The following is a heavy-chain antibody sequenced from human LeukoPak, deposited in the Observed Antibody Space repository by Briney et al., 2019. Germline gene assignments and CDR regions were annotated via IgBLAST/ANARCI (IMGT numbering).Heavy chain of an antibody. CDR1: GYTFTSYG. CDR2: ISVYDGKT. CDR3: ARLQGYQDY. J-gene: IGHJ4*02. D-gene: IGHD2-15*01. Sequence: ASVRVSCKASGYTFTSYGISWVRQAPGQGLEWMGWISVYDGKTNYAQNLQGRVTMTTDTPTTTAYMELRSLRSDDTAVYYCARLQGYQDYWGQGTLVTVSS. V-gene: IGHV1-18*01.